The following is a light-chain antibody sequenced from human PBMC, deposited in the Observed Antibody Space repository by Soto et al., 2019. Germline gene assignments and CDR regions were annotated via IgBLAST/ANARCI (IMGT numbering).Light chain of an antibody. J-gene: IGKJ1*01. CDR2: RAS. CDR3: LQYHNLWA. V-gene: IGKV3-15*01. CDR1: QNIYSN. Sequence: IVMTQSPATLSVSPGERATFSCRASQNIYSNIAWYQQRPGQAPRLLIYRASTRATGVPARFSGSGSGTEFTLTISSLQSEDFAVYSCLQYHNLWAFVQGTKVEIK.